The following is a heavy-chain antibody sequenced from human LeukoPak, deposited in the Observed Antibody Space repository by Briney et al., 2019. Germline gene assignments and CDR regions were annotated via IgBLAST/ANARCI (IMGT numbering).Heavy chain of an antibody. Sequence: SETLSLTCAVYGGSFSGYYWSWIRQPPGKGLEWIGEINHSGSTNYNPSLKSRVTISVDTSKNQFSLKLSSVTAADTAVYCCARGPMVRVRGFDIWGQGTMVTVSS. V-gene: IGHV4-34*01. CDR3: ARGPMVRVRGFDI. CDR1: GGSFSGYY. J-gene: IGHJ3*02. CDR2: INHSGST. D-gene: IGHD3-10*01.